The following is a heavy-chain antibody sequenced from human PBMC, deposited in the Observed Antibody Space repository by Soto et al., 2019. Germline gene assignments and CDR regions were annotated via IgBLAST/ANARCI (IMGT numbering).Heavy chain of an antibody. CDR3: ARHPLAVAGISGWFDP. CDR2: IYYSGST. J-gene: IGHJ5*02. D-gene: IGHD6-19*01. CDR1: GGSISSSSYY. V-gene: IGHV4-39*01. Sequence: PSETLSLTCTVSGGSISSSSYYWGWIRQPPGKGLEWIGSIYYSGSTYYNPSLKSRVTISVDTSKNQFSLKLSSVTAADTAVYYCARHPLAVAGISGWFDPWGQGTLVTVSS.